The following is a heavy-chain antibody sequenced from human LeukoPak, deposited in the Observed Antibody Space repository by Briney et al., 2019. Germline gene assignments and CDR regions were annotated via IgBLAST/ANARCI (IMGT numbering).Heavy chain of an antibody. J-gene: IGHJ4*02. CDR1: GFTFSSYE. CDR2: ISSSGSTI. D-gene: IGHD6-19*01. CDR3: ARAGIGSGWYSFDY. V-gene: IGHV3-48*03. Sequence: GGSLRLSCAASGFTFSSYEMNWVRQAPGKGLEWVSYISSSGSTIYYADSVKGRFTISRDNAKNSLYLQMNSLRAEDTAVYYCARAGIGSGWYSFDYWGQGTLVTVSS.